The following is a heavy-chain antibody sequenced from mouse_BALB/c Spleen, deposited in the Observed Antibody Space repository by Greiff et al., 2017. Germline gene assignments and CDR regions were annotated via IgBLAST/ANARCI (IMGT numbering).Heavy chain of an antibody. J-gene: IGHJ2*01. Sequence: QVQLQQSGAELVRPGTSVKVSCKASGYAFTNYLIEWVKQRPGQGLEWIGYIDPFNGGTSYNQKFKGKATLTVDKSSSTAYMHLSSLTSEDSAVYYCARAYYYGLDYWGQGTTLTVSS. CDR3: ARAYYYGLDY. D-gene: IGHD1-1*01. CDR2: IDPFNGGT. CDR1: GYAFTNYL. V-gene: IGHV1-54*01.